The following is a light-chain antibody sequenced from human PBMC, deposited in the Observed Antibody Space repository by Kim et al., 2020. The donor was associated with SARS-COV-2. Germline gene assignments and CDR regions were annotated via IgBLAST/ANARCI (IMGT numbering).Light chain of an antibody. CDR3: QAWDSSSHVV. J-gene: IGLJ2*01. CDR1: KLGHKY. V-gene: IGLV3-1*01. CDR2: QDS. Sequence: SYELTQPPSVSVSPGHTASITCSGDKLGHKYACWYQQKPGQSPVLVIYQDSKRPSGIPERFSGSNSGNTATLTISGTQAMDEADYYCQAWDSSSHVVFGGGTQLTVL.